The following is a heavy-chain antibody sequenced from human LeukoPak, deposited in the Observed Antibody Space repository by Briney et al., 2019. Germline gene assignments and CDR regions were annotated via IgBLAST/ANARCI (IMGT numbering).Heavy chain of an antibody. CDR3: ARRMGRMFGERYYYYHYMDV. J-gene: IGHJ6*03. CDR2: INHSGSI. CDR1: GGSISSYY. D-gene: IGHD3-10*02. V-gene: IGHV4-34*01. Sequence: SETLSLTCTVSGGSISSYYWSWIRQPPGKGLEWIGEINHSGSINYNSSLKSRVTISVDTSKNQFSLKLSSVTAADTAVYYCARRMGRMFGERYYYYHYMDVWGKGTTVTISS.